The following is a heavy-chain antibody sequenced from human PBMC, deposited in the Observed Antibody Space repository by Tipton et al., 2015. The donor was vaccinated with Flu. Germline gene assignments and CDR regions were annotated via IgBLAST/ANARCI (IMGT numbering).Heavy chain of an antibody. CDR1: GGSISSYY. V-gene: IGHV4-59*08. Sequence: TLSLTCTVSGGSISSYYWSWIRQPPGKGLEWIGYIYYSGSTNYNPSLKSRVTISVDTSKNQFSLKLSSVTAADTAVYYCARQGYGDYAQTGFDYWGQGTLVTVSS. CDR3: ARQGYGDYAQTGFDY. J-gene: IGHJ4*02. D-gene: IGHD4-17*01. CDR2: IYYSGST.